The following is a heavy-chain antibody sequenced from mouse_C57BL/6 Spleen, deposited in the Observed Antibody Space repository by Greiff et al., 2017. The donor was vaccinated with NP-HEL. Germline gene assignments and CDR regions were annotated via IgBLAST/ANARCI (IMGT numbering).Heavy chain of an antibody. V-gene: IGHV1-50*01. D-gene: IGHD2-3*01. Sequence: QVQLQQPGAELVKPGASVKLSCKASGYTFTSYWMQWVKQRPGQGLEWIGEIDPSDSYTNYNQKFKGKATLTVDTSSSTAYMQLSSLTSEDSAVYYCARTGMGWLLWYFDVWGTGTTVTVSS. J-gene: IGHJ1*03. CDR3: ARTGMGWLLWYFDV. CDR2: IDPSDSYT. CDR1: GYTFTSYW.